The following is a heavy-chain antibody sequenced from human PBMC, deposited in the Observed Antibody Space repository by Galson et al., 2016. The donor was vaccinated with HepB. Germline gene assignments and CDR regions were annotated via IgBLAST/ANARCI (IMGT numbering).Heavy chain of an antibody. V-gene: IGHV3-30*18. CDR1: GFSFNNYG. Sequence: SLRLSCAASGFSFNNYGMHWVRQAPGKGLEWVALISYDGRDKYYADSVKARFTISKDNSKNTLYLQMDSLRSEDTAMYYCAKDMRTVYNTGPDYWGQGTLLTVSS. CDR3: AKDMRTVYNTGPDY. J-gene: IGHJ4*02. D-gene: IGHD3-10*01. CDR2: ISYDGRDK.